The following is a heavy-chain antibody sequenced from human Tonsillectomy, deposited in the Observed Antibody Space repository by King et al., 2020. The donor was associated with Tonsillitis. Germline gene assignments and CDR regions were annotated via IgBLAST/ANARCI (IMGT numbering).Heavy chain of an antibody. CDR1: GYTFTDYY. D-gene: IGHD6-19*01. V-gene: IGHV1-69-2*01. Sequence: QLVQSGAEVKKPGATVKISCKVSGYTFTDYYMHWVQQAPGKGLEGLGLVYPEAGETIYAEKFQGRVTITADTSTDTAYMELSSLGSEDTAVYYCATSKPDSSGYTSWGQGTLVTVSS. CDR3: ATSKPDSSGYTS. J-gene: IGHJ5*02. CDR2: VYPEAGET.